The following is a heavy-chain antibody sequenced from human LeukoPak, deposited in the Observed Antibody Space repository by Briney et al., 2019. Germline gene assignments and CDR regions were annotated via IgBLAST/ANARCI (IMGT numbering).Heavy chain of an antibody. CDR3: AKRETVTSPMDV. CDR1: GFTFSSYG. Sequence: AGVSLRLSCAASGFTFSSYGMQWVPHAPGKGLEGVAFIRYDGSNKYYADSVKGRFTISRDNSKNTLYLQMNRLRAEDTAVYYCAKRETVTSPMDVWGKGTTVTVSS. CDR2: IRYDGSNK. D-gene: IGHD4-11*01. J-gene: IGHJ6*03. V-gene: IGHV3-30*02.